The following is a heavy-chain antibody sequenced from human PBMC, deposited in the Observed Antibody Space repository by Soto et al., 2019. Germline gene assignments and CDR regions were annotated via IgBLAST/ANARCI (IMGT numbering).Heavy chain of an antibody. CDR1: GFTFSSYG. Sequence: VGSLRLSCAASGFTFSSYGMHWVRQAPGKGLEWVAAISGSGGGTYYADSVKGRFTISRDNSKNTVYLQMNSLRAEDTAVYYCANSLGYCSGGSCYSFYMDVWGKGTTVTVSS. V-gene: IGHV3-23*01. D-gene: IGHD2-15*01. J-gene: IGHJ6*03. CDR2: ISGSGGGT. CDR3: ANSLGYCSGGSCYSFYMDV.